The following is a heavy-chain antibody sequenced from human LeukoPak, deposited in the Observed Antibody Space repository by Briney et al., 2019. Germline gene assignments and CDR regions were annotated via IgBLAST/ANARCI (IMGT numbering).Heavy chain of an antibody. Sequence: SETLSLTCTVSGGSNSSSSYYWGWIRQPPGKGLEWIGSIYYSGSTYYNPSLKSRATISVDTSKNQFSLKLSSVTAADTAVYYCARSPYSMYPAREIDPWGQGTLVTVSS. CDR2: IYYSGST. CDR1: GGSNSSSSYY. V-gene: IGHV4-39*01. CDR3: ARSPYSMYPAREIDP. D-gene: IGHD2/OR15-2a*01. J-gene: IGHJ5*02.